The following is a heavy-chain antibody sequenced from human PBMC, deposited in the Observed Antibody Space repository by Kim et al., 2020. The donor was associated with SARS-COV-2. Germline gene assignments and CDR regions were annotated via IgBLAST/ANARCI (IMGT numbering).Heavy chain of an antibody. V-gene: IGHV3-7*03. CDR2: IKQDGSEK. CDR3: ARDLLIVGSTGGFDY. D-gene: IGHD6-25*01. Sequence: GGSLRLSCAASGFTFSGYWMIWARQAPGKGLEWVANIKQDGSEKNYVDSVKGRFTISRDNAKNSLYLQMNSLRAEDTAVYYCARDLLIVGSTGGFDYWGQGTLVTVSS. J-gene: IGHJ4*02. CDR1: GFTFSGYW.